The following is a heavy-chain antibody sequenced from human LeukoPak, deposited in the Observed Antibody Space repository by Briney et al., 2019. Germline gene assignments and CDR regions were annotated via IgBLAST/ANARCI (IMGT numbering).Heavy chain of an antibody. CDR2: IYHSGST. Sequence: PSETLSLTCAVSCYSISSGYHWGWIRQPPGKGLEWIGSIYHSGSTYYSPSLKSRVTISLDTSKNQFSLKLSSVTAADTAVYYCARGITIFGVIIIANWFDPWGQGPLVTVSS. CDR1: CYSISSGYH. CDR3: ARGITIFGVIIIANWFDP. V-gene: IGHV4-38-2*01. D-gene: IGHD3-3*01. J-gene: IGHJ5*02.